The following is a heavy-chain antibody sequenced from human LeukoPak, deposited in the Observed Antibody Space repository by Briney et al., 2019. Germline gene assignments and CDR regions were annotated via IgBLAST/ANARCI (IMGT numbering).Heavy chain of an antibody. Sequence: GGSLRLSCAASGFXFSNACVSWVRQAPGKGLEWVGRIKSKTDGGTTHYAAPVKGRFTISRDDSKNTLYLQMNSLKTEDTAVYFCTTVSFHYGSGSYDYWGQGTLVTVSS. V-gene: IGHV3-15*01. J-gene: IGHJ4*02. CDR2: IKSKTDGGTT. CDR3: TTVSFHYGSGSYDY. CDR1: GFXFSNAC. D-gene: IGHD3-10*01.